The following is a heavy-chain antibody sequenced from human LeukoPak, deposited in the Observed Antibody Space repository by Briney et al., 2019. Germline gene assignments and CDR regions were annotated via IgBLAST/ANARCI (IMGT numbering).Heavy chain of an antibody. CDR2: IIPILGIA. V-gene: IGHV1-69*04. Sequence: GASVKVSCKASGYTFTSYAISWVRQAPGQGLEWMGRIIPILGIANYAQKFQGRVTITADKSTSTAYMELSSLRSEDTAVYYCAVRISRDYYYGMDVWGQGTTVTVSS. CDR1: GYTFTSYA. CDR3: AVRISRDYYYGMDV. J-gene: IGHJ6*02. D-gene: IGHD2/OR15-2a*01.